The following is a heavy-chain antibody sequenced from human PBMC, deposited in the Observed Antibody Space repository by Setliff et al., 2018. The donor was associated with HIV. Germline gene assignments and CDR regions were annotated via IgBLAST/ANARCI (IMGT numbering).Heavy chain of an antibody. D-gene: IGHD2-8*01. Sequence: SETLSLTCTVSGGSISSDYYYWGWIRQPPGKGLEWIGSISYSGTTYYNPSLRSRVTISVDTSKDRFSLKVISVTAADTAVYYCAGGTYYNGGHLPLDSWGQGALVTVSS. J-gene: IGHJ4*02. CDR2: ISYSGTT. V-gene: IGHV4-39*01. CDR3: AGGTYYNGGHLPLDS. CDR1: GGSISSDYYY.